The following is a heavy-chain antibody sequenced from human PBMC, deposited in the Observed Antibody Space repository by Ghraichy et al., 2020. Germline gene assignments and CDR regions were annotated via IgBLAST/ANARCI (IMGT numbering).Heavy chain of an antibody. D-gene: IGHD3-10*01. CDR3: AKDYPRDPINYYYYYGMDV. J-gene: IGHJ6*02. CDR1: GFTFDDYA. V-gene: IGHV3-9*01. CDR2: ISWNSGSI. Sequence: LRLSCAASGFTFDDYAMHWVRQAPGKGLEWVSGISWNSGSIGYADSVKGRFTISRDNAKNSLYLQMNSLRAEDTALYYCAKDYPRDPINYYYYYGMDVWGQGTTVTVSS.